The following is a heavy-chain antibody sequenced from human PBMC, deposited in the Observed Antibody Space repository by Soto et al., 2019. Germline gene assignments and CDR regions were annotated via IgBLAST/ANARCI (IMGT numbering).Heavy chain of an antibody. Sequence: QVQLQQWGAGLLKPSETLSLTCAVYGGSFSGYYWSWIRQPPGKGLEWIGEINHSGSTNYNPSLKSRVTISVDTSKNQFSLKLSSVTAADTAVYYCARVKGRYYYGSEATDYWGQGTLVTVSS. D-gene: IGHD3-10*01. J-gene: IGHJ4*02. CDR3: ARVKGRYYYGSEATDY. CDR2: INHSGST. CDR1: GGSFSGYY. V-gene: IGHV4-34*01.